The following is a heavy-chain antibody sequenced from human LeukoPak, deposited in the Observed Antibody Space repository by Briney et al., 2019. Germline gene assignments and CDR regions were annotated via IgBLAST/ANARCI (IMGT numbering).Heavy chain of an antibody. CDR2: IWYDGSNK. Sequence: PGKSLRLSCAASGFTFSNYGMHWVRQAPGKGLEWVALIWYDGSNKCYTDSVKGRLTISRDNSKDTLFLQMNSLRAEDTAVYYCAREGPRGNSKFDYWGQGTLVTVSS. V-gene: IGHV3-33*01. D-gene: IGHD4-23*01. CDR3: AREGPRGNSKFDY. J-gene: IGHJ4*02. CDR1: GFTFSNYG.